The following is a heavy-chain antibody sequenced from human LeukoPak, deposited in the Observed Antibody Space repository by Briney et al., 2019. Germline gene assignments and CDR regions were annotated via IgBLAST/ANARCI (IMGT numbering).Heavy chain of an antibody. CDR2: IYHSGST. CDR3: ARGKNYSPGNFDY. J-gene: IGHJ4*02. CDR1: GGSISSGGYS. V-gene: IGHV4-30-2*01. D-gene: IGHD4-4*01. Sequence: SETLSLTCAVSGGSISSGGYSWNWIRQPPGKGLEWIGYIYHSGSTYYNPSLKSRVTISVDRSKNQFSLKLSSVTAADTAVYHCARGKNYSPGNFDYWGQGTLVTVSS.